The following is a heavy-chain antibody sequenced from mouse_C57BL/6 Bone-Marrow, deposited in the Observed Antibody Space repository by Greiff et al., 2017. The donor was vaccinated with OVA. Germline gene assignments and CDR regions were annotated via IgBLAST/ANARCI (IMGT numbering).Heavy chain of an antibody. CDR1: GYTFTGYW. Sequence: QVQLQQSGAELMKPGASVKLSCKATGYTFTGYWIEWVKQRPGHGLEWIGEILPGSGSTNYNEKFKGKATFTADTSSNTAYMQLSSMTTADSAIYYCARCSVYNDEDAYYAMDYWGQGTSVTVSS. CDR2: ILPGSGST. CDR3: ARCSVYNDEDAYYAMDY. J-gene: IGHJ4*01. D-gene: IGHD2-4*01. V-gene: IGHV1-9*01.